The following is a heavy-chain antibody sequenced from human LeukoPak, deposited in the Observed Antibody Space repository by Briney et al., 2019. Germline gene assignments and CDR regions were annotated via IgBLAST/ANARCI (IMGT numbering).Heavy chain of an antibody. CDR3: ARRSVFASGWYLDY. D-gene: IGHD6-19*01. V-gene: IGHV3-11*04. J-gene: IGHJ4*02. CDR1: GFTFSDYY. Sequence: GGSLRLSCAASGFTFSDYYMSWIRQAPGKGLERVSYIGHTGSITDYADSVKGRFTISRDNAKNSLYLQMNSLRAEDTAVYYCARRSVFASGWYLDYWGQGTLVTVSS. CDR2: IGHTGSIT.